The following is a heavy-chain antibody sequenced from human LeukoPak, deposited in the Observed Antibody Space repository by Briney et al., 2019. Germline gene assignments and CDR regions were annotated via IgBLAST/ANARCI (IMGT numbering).Heavy chain of an antibody. V-gene: IGHV4-59*01. CDR1: GGSISNYF. CDR3: ARERSGSYYRWYFDL. CDR2: VYNGGST. Sequence: SETLSLTCTVSGGSISNYFWNWIRQSPGKRLEWIGFVYNGGSTNYNPSLKSRVTMSVDTSKNQFSLKMSYVTAADTAMYYCARERSGSYYRWYFDLWGRGTLVTVSS. J-gene: IGHJ2*01. D-gene: IGHD1-26*01.